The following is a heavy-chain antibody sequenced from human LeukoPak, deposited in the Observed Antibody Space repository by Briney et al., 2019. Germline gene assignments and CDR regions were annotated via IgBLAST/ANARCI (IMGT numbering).Heavy chain of an antibody. CDR3: ARGMTTFDY. D-gene: IGHD4-11*01. CDR2: INPNSGGT. Sequence: ASVKVSCKASGYAFTGYYMHWVRQAPGQGLEWMGRINPNSGGTNYAQKFQGRVTMTSDTSITTAYMELSRLRSDDTAVYYCARGMTTFDYWGQGTLVTVSS. J-gene: IGHJ4*02. V-gene: IGHV1-2*06. CDR1: GYAFTGYY.